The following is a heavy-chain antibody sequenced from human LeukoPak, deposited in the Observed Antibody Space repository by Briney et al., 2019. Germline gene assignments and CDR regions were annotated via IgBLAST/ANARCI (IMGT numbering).Heavy chain of an antibody. CDR1: GYSISSGYY. CDR3: ARGGMITFGGVIATDFDY. J-gene: IGHJ4*02. Sequence: SETLSLTCTVSGYSISSGYYWGWIRQPPGKGLEWIGSIYHSGSTYYNPSLKSRVTISVDTSKDQFSLKLSSVTAADTAVYYCARGGMITFGGVIATDFDYWGQGTLVTVSS. CDR2: IYHSGST. V-gene: IGHV4-38-2*02. D-gene: IGHD3-16*02.